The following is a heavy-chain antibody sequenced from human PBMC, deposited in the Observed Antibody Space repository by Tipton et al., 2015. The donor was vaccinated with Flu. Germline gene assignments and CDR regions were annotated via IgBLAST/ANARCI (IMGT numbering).Heavy chain of an antibody. CDR2: MNPNTGNT. V-gene: IGHV1-8*01. CDR3: VRDGAGYQGAYDM. Sequence: QLVQSGPEVKKPGASVKVSCKASGYTFISYDINWVRQATGQGLEWMGWMNPNTGNTGYAQKFQARVIMTRNTSISTAYMEVSSLRSEDTAVYYCVRDGAGYQGAYDMWGQGTMVIVSS. D-gene: IGHD5-12*01. J-gene: IGHJ3*02. CDR1: GYTFISYD.